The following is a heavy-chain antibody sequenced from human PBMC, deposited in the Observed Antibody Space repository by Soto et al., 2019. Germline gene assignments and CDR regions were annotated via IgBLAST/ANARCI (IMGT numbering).Heavy chain of an antibody. D-gene: IGHD3-10*01. CDR2: IYHSGTA. J-gene: IGHJ5*02. CDR1: GGSISSSNW. CDR3: AAVGVYGSGMRLDP. V-gene: IGHV4-4*02. Sequence: QVQLQESGPGLVKPSGTMSLTCAVSGGSISSSNWWSWVRQPPGKGLEWIGEIYHSGTANYNPSLRRRITISLNSAKSQFSVKLIFVTAARAPVYYCAAVGVYGSGMRLDPWGQGALETVS.